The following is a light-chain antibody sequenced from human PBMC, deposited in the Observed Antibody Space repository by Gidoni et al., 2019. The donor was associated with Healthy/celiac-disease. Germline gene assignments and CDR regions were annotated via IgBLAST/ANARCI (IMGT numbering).Light chain of an antibody. CDR3: QQYDNLPLT. Sequence: DIQMTQSPSSLSASVGDRVTITCQASQDISNYLNWYQQKPGKAPKLLIYDASNLETGVPSRFSGSGSGTDFTFPISRLQPEDIATYYSQQYDNLPLTFXGXTKVXIK. CDR1: QDISNY. CDR2: DAS. J-gene: IGKJ4*01. V-gene: IGKV1-33*01.